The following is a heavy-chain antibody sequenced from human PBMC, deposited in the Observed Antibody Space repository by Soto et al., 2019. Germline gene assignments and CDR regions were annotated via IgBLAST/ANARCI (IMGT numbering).Heavy chain of an antibody. CDR3: ARPIWSELQTTLYYYYGMDV. Sequence: GASVKVSCKASGGTFSSYAISWVRQAPGQGLEWMGGIIPIFGTANYAQKFQGRVTITADKSTSTAYMELSSLRSEDTAVYYCARPIWSELQTTLYYYYGMDVWGQGTTVTVSS. J-gene: IGHJ6*02. CDR2: IIPIFGTA. V-gene: IGHV1-69*06. D-gene: IGHD1-7*01. CDR1: GGTFSSYA.